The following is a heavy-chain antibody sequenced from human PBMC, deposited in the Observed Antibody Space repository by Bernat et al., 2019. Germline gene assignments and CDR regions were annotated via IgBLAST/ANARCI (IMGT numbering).Heavy chain of an antibody. CDR3: ASKKYYGSGMFDY. CDR1: GGSISSGGYY. J-gene: IGHJ4*02. D-gene: IGHD3-10*01. V-gene: IGHV4-31*01. CDR2: IYYSEST. Sequence: QVQLQESGPGLVKPSQTLSLTCTVSGGSISSGGYYWSWIRQHPGKGLEWIGYIYYSESTYYNPSLKSLVTISVDTSKNQFSLDLSSVTAADTAAYYCASKKYYGSGMFDYWGQGTLVTVSS.